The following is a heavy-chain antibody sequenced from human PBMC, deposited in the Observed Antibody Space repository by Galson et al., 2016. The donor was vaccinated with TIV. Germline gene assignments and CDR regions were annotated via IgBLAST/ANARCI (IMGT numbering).Heavy chain of an antibody. J-gene: IGHJ4*02. CDR1: GFSLNDYG. D-gene: IGHD6-13*01. CDR3: GRSAAFGTRNWYVFDS. Sequence: SLRLSCAVSGFSLNDYGTHWVRQAPGKGLEWVAVIGYDGITKYYADSVNGRFTISRDTSTNTLSLQMDSLTGEDTAMYYCGRSAAFGTRNWYVFDSWGQGSMVTVSS. CDR2: IGYDGITK. V-gene: IGHV3-33*01.